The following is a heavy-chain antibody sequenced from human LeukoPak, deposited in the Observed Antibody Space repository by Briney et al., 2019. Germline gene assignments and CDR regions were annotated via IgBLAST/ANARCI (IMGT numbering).Heavy chain of an antibody. CDR2: FYSGDTT. Sequence: GGSLRLSCAASGFTVSSPYMSWVRQAPGKGLEWVSVFYSGDTTYYANSVKGRFTISRDNSKNMLYLQMNSLRAEDTAVYYCARRLLTGYYEFWGQGTLVTVSS. V-gene: IGHV3-66*01. CDR3: ARRLLTGYYEF. J-gene: IGHJ4*02. D-gene: IGHD3-9*01. CDR1: GFTVSSPY.